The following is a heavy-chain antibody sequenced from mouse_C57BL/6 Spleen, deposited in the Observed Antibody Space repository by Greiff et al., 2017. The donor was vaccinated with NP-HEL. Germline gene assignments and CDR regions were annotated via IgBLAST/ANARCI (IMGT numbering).Heavy chain of an antibody. CDR3: ARRDYGNPFAY. Sequence: EVKLVESGGGLVKPGGSLKLSCAASGFTFSSYAMSWVRQTPEKRLEWVATISDGGSYTYYPDNVKGRFTISRDNAKNNLYLQMSHLKSEDTAMYYCARRDYGNPFAYWGQGTLVTVSA. CDR1: GFTFSSYA. V-gene: IGHV5-4*03. D-gene: IGHD2-1*01. CDR2: ISDGGSYT. J-gene: IGHJ3*01.